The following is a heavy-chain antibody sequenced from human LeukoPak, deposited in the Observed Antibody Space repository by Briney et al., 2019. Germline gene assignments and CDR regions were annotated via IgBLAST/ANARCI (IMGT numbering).Heavy chain of an antibody. D-gene: IGHD3-22*01. CDR2: ISGSDGST. V-gene: IGHV3-23*01. CDR3: ARDNYYDSSGYFGSGY. J-gene: IGHJ4*02. Sequence: GGSLRLSCAASGFTFSSYAMSWVRQAPGKGLEWVSAISGSDGSTYYADSVKGRFTISRDNAKNSLYLQMNSLRAEDTAVYYCARDNYYDSSGYFGSGYWGQGTLVTVSS. CDR1: GFTFSSYA.